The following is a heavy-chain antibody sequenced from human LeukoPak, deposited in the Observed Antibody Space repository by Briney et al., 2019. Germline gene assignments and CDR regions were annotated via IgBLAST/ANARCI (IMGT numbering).Heavy chain of an antibody. J-gene: IGHJ3*01. Sequence: GGSLRLSCAASGFTFSSYAMHWVRQAPGKGLEWVAVISYDGSNKYYADSVKGRFTISRDSSKNTLYLQMNSLRAEDTAVYYCARGGVYSHDYMDVWGQGTMVTVSS. CDR2: ISYDGSNK. V-gene: IGHV3-30-3*01. CDR3: ARGGVYSHDYMDV. CDR1: GFTFSSYA. D-gene: IGHD4-11*01.